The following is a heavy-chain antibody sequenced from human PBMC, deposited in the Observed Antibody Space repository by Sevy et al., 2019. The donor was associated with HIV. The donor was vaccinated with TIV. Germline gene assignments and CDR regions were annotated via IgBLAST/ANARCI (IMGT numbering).Heavy chain of an antibody. Sequence: ASVKVSCKASGYTFSSYGISWVRQAPGQGLEWMGWISDYNGYTNYAHKFQGRVTMSTETSTRTAYMGLRSLRSDDTAVYSCAREGYYYRSGTYRPPNYYRMDVWGQGTAVTVSS. CDR3: AREGYYYRSGTYRPPNYYRMDV. J-gene: IGHJ6*02. CDR2: ISDYNGYT. V-gene: IGHV1-18*01. D-gene: IGHD3-10*01. CDR1: GYTFSSYG.